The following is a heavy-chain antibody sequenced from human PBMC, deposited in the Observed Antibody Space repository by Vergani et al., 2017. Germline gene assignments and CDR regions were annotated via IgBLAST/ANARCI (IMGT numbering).Heavy chain of an antibody. CDR1: GFTFSSYA. D-gene: IGHD3-10*01. CDR2: ISGSGGST. CDR3: ATVGGDYGSGSSPYYYYGMDV. J-gene: IGHJ6*02. Sequence: EVQLLESGGGLVQPGGSLRLSCAASGFTFSSYAMSWVRQAPGKGLEWVSAISGSGGSTYYADSVKGRFTISRDNSKNTLYLQMNSLRAEDTAVYYCATVGGDYGSGSSPYYYYGMDVWGQGTTVTVSS. V-gene: IGHV3-23*01.